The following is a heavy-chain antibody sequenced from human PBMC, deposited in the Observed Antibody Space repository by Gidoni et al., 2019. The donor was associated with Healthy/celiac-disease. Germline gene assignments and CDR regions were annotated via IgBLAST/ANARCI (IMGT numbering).Heavy chain of an antibody. J-gene: IGHJ4*02. Sequence: QVQLQESGPGLVKPSETLSLTCTVSGGPISSYYWSWIRQPPGKGLEWIGYIYYSGSTNYNPSLKSRVTISVDTSKNQFSLKLSSVTAADTAVYYCASTVQNYDFWSGYYHSIFDYWGQGTLVTVSS. V-gene: IGHV4-59*08. CDR1: GGPISSYY. D-gene: IGHD3-3*01. CDR3: ASTVQNYDFWSGYYHSIFDY. CDR2: IYYSGST.